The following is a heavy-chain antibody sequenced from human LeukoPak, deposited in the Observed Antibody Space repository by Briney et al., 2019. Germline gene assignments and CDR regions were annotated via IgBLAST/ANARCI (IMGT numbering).Heavy chain of an antibody. V-gene: IGHV3-23*01. CDR3: AKRLTFYCSGVAAENDAFDI. J-gene: IGHJ3*02. CDR1: GFTFSSYA. D-gene: IGHD2-15*01. Sequence: GGSLRLSCAASGFTFSSYAMSCVRQAPGKGLEWVSAISGSGGSTYYADSVKGRFTISRDNSKNTLYLQMNSLRAEDTAVYYCAKRLTFYCSGVAAENDAFDIWGQGRMVTVSS. CDR2: ISGSGGST.